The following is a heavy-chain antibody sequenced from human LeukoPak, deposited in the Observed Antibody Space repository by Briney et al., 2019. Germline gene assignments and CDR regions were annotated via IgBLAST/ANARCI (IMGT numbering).Heavy chain of an antibody. CDR1: GFTFSDYA. D-gene: IGHD1-1*01. CDR2: ISDGGRNK. Sequence: GSLRLSCTASGFTFSDYAMHWVRQAPGKGLEWVAVISDGGRNKYYADSVKGRFTISRDNSKNTLSLQMNSLRDEDTAIYYCARGRVRSHRTAPEYWGQGTLVTVSS. V-gene: IGHV3-30*03. J-gene: IGHJ4*02. CDR3: ARGRVRSHRTAPEY.